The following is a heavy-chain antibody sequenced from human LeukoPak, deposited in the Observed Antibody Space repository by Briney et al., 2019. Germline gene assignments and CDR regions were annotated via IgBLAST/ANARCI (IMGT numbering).Heavy chain of an antibody. J-gene: IGHJ4*02. CDR2: IYTSGST. V-gene: IGHV4-4*07. CDR1: GDSISSYY. Sequence: SETLSLTCTVSGDSISSYYWSWIRQPAGKGLEWIGRIYTSGSTNYNPSLKSRVTMSADTSKKQFSLKLSSVTAADTAVYYCARGTGTTNFDSWGQGTLVTVPS. CDR3: ARGTGTTNFDS. D-gene: IGHD1-7*01.